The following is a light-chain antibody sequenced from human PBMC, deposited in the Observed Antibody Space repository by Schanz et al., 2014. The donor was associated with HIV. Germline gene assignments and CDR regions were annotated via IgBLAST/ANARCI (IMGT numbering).Light chain of an antibody. Sequence: VLTQSPGTLSLSPGEGAALSCRASQSVRSTHLAWYQQRPGQAPRLLIYATSSRATGVPDRFSGSGSGTDFTLTISKLEPEDFAVYYCQQYGSSPWTFGQGTRVDVK. CDR1: QSVRSTH. V-gene: IGKV3-20*01. J-gene: IGKJ1*01. CDR2: ATS. CDR3: QQYGSSPWT.